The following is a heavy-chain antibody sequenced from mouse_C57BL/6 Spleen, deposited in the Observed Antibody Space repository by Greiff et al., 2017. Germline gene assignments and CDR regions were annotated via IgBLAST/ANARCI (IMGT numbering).Heavy chain of an antibody. V-gene: IGHV1-61*01. J-gene: IGHJ4*01. CDR2: IYPSDSET. Sequence: QVQLQQPGAELVRPGSSVKLSCKASGYTFTSYWMDWVKQRPGQGLEWIGNIYPSDSETHYNQKFKDKATLTVDKSSSTAYMQLSSLTSEDSAVYYCVLYYYAMDYWGQGTSVTVSS. CDR1: GYTFTSYW. D-gene: IGHD1-1*02. CDR3: VLYYYAMDY.